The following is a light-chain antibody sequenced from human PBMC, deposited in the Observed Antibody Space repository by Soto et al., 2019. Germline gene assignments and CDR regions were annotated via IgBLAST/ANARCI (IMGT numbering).Light chain of an antibody. CDR1: QSISSY. J-gene: IGKJ1*01. CDR3: QQSYSTPT. Sequence: DIQMTQSPSSLSASVGDRVTITCRASQSISSYLNWYQQKPGKAPMLLIYAASSLQSGVPSRFSGRGSGTDFHPTISSLQPEDFATYYCQQSYSTPTFGQGTKVDIK. V-gene: IGKV1-39*01. CDR2: AAS.